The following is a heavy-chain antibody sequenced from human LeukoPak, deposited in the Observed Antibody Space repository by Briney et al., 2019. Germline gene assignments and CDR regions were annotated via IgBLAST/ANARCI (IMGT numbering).Heavy chain of an antibody. V-gene: IGHV4-34*01. D-gene: IGHD2-8*01. CDR1: GGSFSGYY. J-gene: IGHJ5*02. CDR3: ARLVWGRGTYTGIWFDP. CDR2: VNHSGKT. Sequence: PSETLSLTCTVHGGSFSGYYWSWLRQPPGKGLEWIGEVNHSGKTNNTPSLKSRVTISLDTSRNYFSLKLTSVTAADTAVYYCARLVWGRGTYTGIWFDPWGQGTLVTVSS.